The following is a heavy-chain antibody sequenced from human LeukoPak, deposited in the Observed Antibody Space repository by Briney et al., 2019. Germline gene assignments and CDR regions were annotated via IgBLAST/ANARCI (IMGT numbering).Heavy chain of an antibody. CDR1: GYTFTSYW. D-gene: IGHD3-22*01. V-gene: IGHV5-51*01. CDR2: MYLADSDT. J-gene: IGHJ3*02. CDR3: ARHTYYYGSSGYYGHGDAFDI. Sequence: HGESLKISCKGSGYTFTSYWIGWVRQMPGKGLEWMGIMYLADSDTRYSPSFQGQVTISADKSISTAYLQWSSLKASDTAMYYCARHTYYYGSSGYYGHGDAFDIWGQGTMVTVSS.